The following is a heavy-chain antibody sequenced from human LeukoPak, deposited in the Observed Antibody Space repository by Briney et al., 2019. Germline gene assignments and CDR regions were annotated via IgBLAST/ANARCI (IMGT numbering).Heavy chain of an antibody. CDR2: MNPNSGNT. CDR3: ARLVPAATDHYYYMDV. D-gene: IGHD2-2*01. V-gene: IGHV1-8*03. CDR1: GYTFTSYD. J-gene: IGHJ6*03. Sequence: ASVKVSCKASGYTFTSYDINWVRQATGQGLEWMGWMNPNSGNTGYAQKFQGRVTITRNTSISTAYMELSSLRSEDTAVYYCARLVPAATDHYYYMDVWGKGTTVTVSS.